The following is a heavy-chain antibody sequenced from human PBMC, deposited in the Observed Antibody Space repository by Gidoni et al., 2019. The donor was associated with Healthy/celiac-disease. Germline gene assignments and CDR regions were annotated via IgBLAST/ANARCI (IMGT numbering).Heavy chain of an antibody. D-gene: IGHD3-3*01. J-gene: IGHJ6*03. CDR3: ARDAYYDFWSGYYKNYYYYYMDV. Sequence: EVQLVESGGGLVKPGGSLRPSCAASGFTFSSYSMNWVRQAPGKGLEWVSSISSSRSYIYYAGSGKGRFTISRDNAKNSLYLQMNSLRAEDTAVYYCARDAYYDFWSGYYKNYYYYYMDVWGKGTTVTVSS. CDR1: GFTFSSYS. CDR2: ISSSRSYI. V-gene: IGHV3-21*01.